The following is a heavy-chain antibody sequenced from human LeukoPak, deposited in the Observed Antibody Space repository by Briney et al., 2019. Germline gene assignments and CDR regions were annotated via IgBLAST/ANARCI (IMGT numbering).Heavy chain of an antibody. Sequence: ASVKVSCKASGYTFTGYYMHWVRQAPGRGLEWMGWINPNSGGTNYAQKFQGRVTMTRDTSISTAYMELSRLRSDDTAVYYCARESSSSGAHDYWGQGTLVTVSS. CDR2: INPNSGGT. V-gene: IGHV1-2*02. D-gene: IGHD6-6*01. CDR1: GYTFTGYY. CDR3: ARESSSSGAHDY. J-gene: IGHJ4*02.